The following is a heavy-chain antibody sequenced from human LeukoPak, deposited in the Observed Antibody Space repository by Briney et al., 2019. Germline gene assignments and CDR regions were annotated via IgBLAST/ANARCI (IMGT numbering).Heavy chain of an antibody. CDR3: ARRYLYDFWSGYAP. J-gene: IGHJ5*02. V-gene: IGHV3-66*02. D-gene: IGHD3-3*01. Sequence: AGGSLRLSCAASGFTVSRNYMSWVRQAPGKGLEWVSVIYSGSSKYYADSVKGRFTISRDNSKNTLYLQMNSLRAEDTAVYYCARRYLYDFWSGYAPWGQGTLVTVSS. CDR2: IYSGSSK. CDR1: GFTVSRNY.